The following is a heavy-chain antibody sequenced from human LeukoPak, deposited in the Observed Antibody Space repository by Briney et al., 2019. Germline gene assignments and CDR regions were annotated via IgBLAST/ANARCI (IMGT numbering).Heavy chain of an antibody. CDR2: IYHSGST. J-gene: IGHJ6*02. V-gene: IGHV4-39*07. D-gene: IGHD3-22*01. Sequence: PSETLSLTCTVSGGSISSGGYYWSWIRQPPGKGLEWIVEIYHSGSTNYNPSLKSRVTISVDKSKNQFSLKLSSVTAADTAVYYCARSPYYDSSGSGTYYYGMDVWGQGTTVTVSS. CDR3: ARSPYYDSSGSGTYYYGMDV. CDR1: GGSISSGGYY.